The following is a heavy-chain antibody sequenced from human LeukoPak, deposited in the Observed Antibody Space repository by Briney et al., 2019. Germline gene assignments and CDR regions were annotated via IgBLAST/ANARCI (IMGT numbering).Heavy chain of an antibody. D-gene: IGHD3-9*01. Sequence: PSETLSLTCTVSGGSISSSSYYWGWIRQPPGKGLEWIGNIYYGGSTYYNPSLKSRVTISVDTSKNQFSLKLSSVTAADTAVYYCARDPRVKSKYDILSYYYYYYMDVWGKGTTVTVSS. J-gene: IGHJ6*03. CDR1: GGSISSSSYY. V-gene: IGHV4-39*02. CDR3: ARDPRVKSKYDILSYYYYYYMDV. CDR2: IYYGGST.